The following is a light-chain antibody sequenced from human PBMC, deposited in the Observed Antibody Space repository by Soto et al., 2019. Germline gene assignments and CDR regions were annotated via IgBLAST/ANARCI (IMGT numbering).Light chain of an antibody. Sequence: DIVMTQSPLSLPVTPGEPASISCRSSQSLLHSSGYMYLDWYLQKPGQSPQLLIYLGSNRASGAPDRFSGSGSGTDLTLKISRVEAEDVGLYNCMQALQTPQFGQGTKLEIK. CDR2: LGS. CDR3: MQALQTPQ. CDR1: QSLLHSSGYMY. V-gene: IGKV2-28*01. J-gene: IGKJ2*01.